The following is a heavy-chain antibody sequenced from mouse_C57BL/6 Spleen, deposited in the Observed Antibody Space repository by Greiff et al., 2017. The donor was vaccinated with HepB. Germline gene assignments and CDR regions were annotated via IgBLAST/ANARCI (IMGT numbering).Heavy chain of an antibody. CDR1: GYTFTSYW. CDR2: IYPSDSDT. V-gene: IGHV1-61*01. J-gene: IGHJ3*01. Sequence: QVQLQQPGAELVRPGASVKLSCKASGYTFTSYWMDWVKQRPGQGLEWIGNIYPSDSDTHYNQKFKDKATLTVDKSSSTADMRLRSLASAASAVCGCARRGGGSRFACWGRGTLVTVSA. CDR3: ARRGGGSRFAC. D-gene: IGHD1-2*01.